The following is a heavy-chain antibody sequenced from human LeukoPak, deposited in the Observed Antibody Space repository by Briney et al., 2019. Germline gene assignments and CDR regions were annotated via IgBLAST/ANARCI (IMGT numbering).Heavy chain of an antibody. D-gene: IGHD2-2*01. CDR2: IYSGGST. J-gene: IGHJ4*02. CDR3: ARDGSPYCSSTSCYAH. V-gene: IGHV3-66*01. Sequence: GGSLRLSCAASGFTVSSNYMSWVRQAPGKGLEWVSVIYSGGSTYYADSVKGRFTISRDNSKNTLYLQMNSLRAEDTAVYYCARDGSPYCSSTSCYAHWGQGTLVTVSS. CDR1: GFTVSSNY.